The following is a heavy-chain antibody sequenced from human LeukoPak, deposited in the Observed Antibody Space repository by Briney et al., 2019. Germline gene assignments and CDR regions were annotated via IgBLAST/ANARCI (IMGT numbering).Heavy chain of an antibody. CDR2: ISSSGTYI. J-gene: IGHJ4*02. CDR1: GFTFSTYS. CDR3: ARSGRTRYYLDYFDY. Sequence: GGSLRLSCAASGFTFSTYSMNWVRQAPGKGLEWVSSISSSGTYIYYADSVKGRFTISRDNAKNSLYLQMNSQRAEDTAVYYCARSGRTRYYLDYFDYWGQGTLVTVSS. V-gene: IGHV3-21*01. D-gene: IGHD3/OR15-3a*01.